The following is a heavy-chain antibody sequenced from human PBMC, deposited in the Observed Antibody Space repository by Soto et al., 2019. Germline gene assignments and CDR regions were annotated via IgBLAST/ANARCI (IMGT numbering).Heavy chain of an antibody. CDR2: INAGNGNT. J-gene: IGHJ2*01. V-gene: IGHV1-3*01. CDR1: GYTFTSYA. Sequence: ASVKVSCKASGYTFTSYAMHWVRQAPGQRLEWMGWINAGNGNTKYSQKFQGRVTITRDTSASTAYMELSSLRSDDTAVYYCAGDWYFIGGSGYDRFLHWCQAPIVSDL. CDR3: AGDWYFIGGSGYDRFLHWCQAPIVSDL. D-gene: IGHD2-15*01.